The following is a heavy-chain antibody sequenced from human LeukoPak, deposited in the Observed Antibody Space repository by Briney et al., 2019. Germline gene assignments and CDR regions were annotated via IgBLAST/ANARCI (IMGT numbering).Heavy chain of an antibody. D-gene: IGHD5-12*01. CDR3: AREKIVATTPIDY. J-gene: IGHJ4*02. CDR2: ISYDGSNK. V-gene: IGHV3-30-3*01. CDR1: GFTFSSYA. Sequence: PGGSLRLSCAAAGFTFSSYAMHWVRQAPGKGLEWVAVISYDGSNKYYADSVKGRFTISRDNSKNTLYLQMNSLRAEDTAVYYCAREKIVATTPIDYWGQGTLVTVSS.